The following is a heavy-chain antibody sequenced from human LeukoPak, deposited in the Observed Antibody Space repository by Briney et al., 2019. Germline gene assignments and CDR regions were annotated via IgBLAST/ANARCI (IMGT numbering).Heavy chain of an antibody. V-gene: IGHV4-61*02. Sequence: PSQTLSLTCNVSGDSISSGSYYWTWIRQPAGKGLEWIGRIYTSGSTNYNPSLKSRVTISVDTSKNQFSLKLSSVTAADTAVYYCAREVTYGSGALVARWGQGTLVTVSS. J-gene: IGHJ4*02. CDR1: GDSISSGSYY. D-gene: IGHD3-10*01. CDR2: IYTSGST. CDR3: AREVTYGSGALVAR.